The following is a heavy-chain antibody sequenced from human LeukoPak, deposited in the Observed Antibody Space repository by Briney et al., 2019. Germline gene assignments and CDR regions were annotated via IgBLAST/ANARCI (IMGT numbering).Heavy chain of an antibody. V-gene: IGHV1-24*01. J-gene: IGHJ4*02. D-gene: IGHD3-9*01. CDR3: ATGGPWDLLKY. Sequence: ASVRVSCKVSGDTLTELSTHWVRQAPGKGLEWMGGFDPEHGEMIYAQKLQGRVTMTEDRSTDTAYMELSSLRSEDTAVYYCATGGPWDLLKYWGQGTLVTVSS. CDR2: FDPEHGEM. CDR1: GDTLTELS.